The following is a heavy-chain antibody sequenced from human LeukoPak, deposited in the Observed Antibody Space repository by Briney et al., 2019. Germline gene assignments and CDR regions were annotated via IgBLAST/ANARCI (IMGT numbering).Heavy chain of an antibody. CDR2: VSYSGST. J-gene: IGHJ4*02. D-gene: IGHD6-19*01. CDR1: GGSISSYY. V-gene: IGHV4-59*08. Sequence: PSETLSLTCTVSGGSISSYYWSWIRQPAGKGLEWIGYVSYSGSTDYNPSLKSRLTISIDTSETQFSLKLTSVTAADTAIYYCASQGSDSGWFYFWGQGTLVTVSS. CDR3: ASQGSDSGWFYF.